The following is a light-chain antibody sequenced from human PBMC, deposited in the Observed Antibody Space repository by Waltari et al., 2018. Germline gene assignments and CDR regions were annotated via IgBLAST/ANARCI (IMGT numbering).Light chain of an antibody. Sequence: QSALTQPRSVSGSPGQSVTLSCTGTSRDVGGYKHVSWYQQHPGKAPKLIFYDVTERPSGVPDRFSGSKSGNTASLTISGLQPEDEADYYCCSFAGSYTWVFGGGTKVTVL. CDR1: SRDVGGYKH. V-gene: IGLV2-11*01. CDR3: CSFAGSYTWV. CDR2: DVT. J-gene: IGLJ3*02.